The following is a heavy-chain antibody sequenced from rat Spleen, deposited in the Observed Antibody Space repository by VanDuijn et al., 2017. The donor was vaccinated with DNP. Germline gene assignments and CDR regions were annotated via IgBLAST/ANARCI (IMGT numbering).Heavy chain of an antibody. CDR2: INYDGGST. CDR1: GFTLTDYY. D-gene: IGHD1-1*01. J-gene: IGHJ3*01. Sequence: EVQLVESGGGLVQPGSSLKLSCAASGFTLTDYYMAWVRQTPTKGLEWVAYINYDGGSTYSGDSVKGRFTISRDNAKNTLYLQMSSLRSEDMATYYCAIYYYSGDNWFGYWGQGTLVTVSS. V-gene: IGHV5-20*01. CDR3: AIYYYSGDNWFGY.